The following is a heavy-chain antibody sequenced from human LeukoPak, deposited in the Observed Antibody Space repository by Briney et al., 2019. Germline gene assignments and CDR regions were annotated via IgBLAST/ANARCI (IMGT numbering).Heavy chain of an antibody. Sequence: PGGSLRLSCAASGFTVSSNYMSWVRQAPGKGLEWVSVIYSAGRTYYADSVKGRFTISRDNSKNTPYLQMDSLRTEDTAVYYCARDSGYTGSDAFDIWAKGQWSPSLQ. D-gene: IGHD5-12*01. J-gene: IGHJ3*02. V-gene: IGHV3-66*02. CDR2: IYSAGRT. CDR3: ARDSGYTGSDAFDI. CDR1: GFTVSSNY.